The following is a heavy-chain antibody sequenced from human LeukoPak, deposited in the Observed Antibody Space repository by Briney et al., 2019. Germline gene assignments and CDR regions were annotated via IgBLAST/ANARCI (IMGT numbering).Heavy chain of an antibody. V-gene: IGHV3-23*01. CDR2: ISGSGGST. J-gene: IGHJ4*02. CDR3: AKEAYGSGSYYSSHFDY. Sequence: PGGSLRLSCAASGFTFSSYAMSWVRQAPGKGLEWVSAISGSGGSTYYADSVKGRFTISRDNSKNTLYLQMNSLRAEDTAVYHCAKEAYGSGSYYSSHFDYWGQGTLVTVSS. CDR1: GFTFSSYA. D-gene: IGHD3-10*01.